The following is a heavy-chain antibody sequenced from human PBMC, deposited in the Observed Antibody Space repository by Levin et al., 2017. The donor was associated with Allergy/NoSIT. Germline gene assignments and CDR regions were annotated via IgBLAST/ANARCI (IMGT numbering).Heavy chain of an antibody. CDR3: ARGKTFDY. Sequence: PEASVKVSCKASGYNFISYWIAWVRQQPGKGLEWMGIFYPGDSETRYSPSFQGQVTISVDKSISTAYLQWSSLKASDTAMYYCARGKTFDYWGQGTLVTVSS. CDR1: GYNFISYW. CDR2: FYPGDSET. V-gene: IGHV5-51*01. J-gene: IGHJ4*02.